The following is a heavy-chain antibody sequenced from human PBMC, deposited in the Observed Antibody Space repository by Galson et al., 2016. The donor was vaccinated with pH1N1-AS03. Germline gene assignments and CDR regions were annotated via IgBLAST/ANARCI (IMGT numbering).Heavy chain of an antibody. Sequence: SGAEVKKPGESLKISCKTSGYIFTSYWVAWVRHMPGKGLEWMGIIYPGDSDTRYSPSFQGQVTISADRSINTAYLQWSSLMASDTAIYYCARQVRDGYNDYFDYRGQGILVTVSS. CDR2: IYPGDSDT. J-gene: IGHJ4*02. CDR3: ARQVRDGYNDYFDY. CDR1: GYIFTSYW. D-gene: IGHD5-24*01. V-gene: IGHV5-51*01.